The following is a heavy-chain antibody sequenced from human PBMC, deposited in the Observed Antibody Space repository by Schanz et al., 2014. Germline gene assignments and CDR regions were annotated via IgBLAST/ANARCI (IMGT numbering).Heavy chain of an antibody. D-gene: IGHD3-9*01. V-gene: IGHV1-69*04. J-gene: IGHJ4*02. CDR2: IIPILGME. Sequence: QLQLVQSGPEVAEPGSSVKVSCKASGGTFSSYAFSWLRQAPGQGLEWMGKIIPILGMENYAQKFQGRVTITADISTSTAYMDLSSLRSDDTAVYYCARDAADFLAGYYLDTWGQGTLVVVSS. CDR3: ARDAADFLAGYYLDT. CDR1: GGTFSSYA.